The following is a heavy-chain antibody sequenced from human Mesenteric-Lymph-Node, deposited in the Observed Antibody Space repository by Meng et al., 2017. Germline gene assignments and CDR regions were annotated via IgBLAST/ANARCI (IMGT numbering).Heavy chain of an antibody. Sequence: QVQLQESGPGLVKPSQTLSLTCTITGDSVSTNSAAWNWIRQAPSGGLGWLGRTYYRSKWYNDYAVSVKSRITINPDTSKNQFSLQLNSVTPEDTAVYYCARWYSSGWAFDYWGQGTLVTVSS. V-gene: IGHV6-1*01. CDR3: ARWYSSGWAFDY. CDR2: TYYRSKWYN. CDR1: GDSVSTNSAA. J-gene: IGHJ4*02. D-gene: IGHD6-19*01.